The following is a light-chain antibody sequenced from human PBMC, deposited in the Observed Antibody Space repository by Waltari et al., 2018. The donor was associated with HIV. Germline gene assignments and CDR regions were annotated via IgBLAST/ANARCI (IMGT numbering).Light chain of an antibody. CDR3: QQYDDGPRGIT. V-gene: IGKV3-15*01. J-gene: IGKJ2*01. CDR2: EAA. CDR1: QSISGK. Sequence: EIVMTQSPPTLSVSPGQRVTLSCRASQSISGKVAWYQQRPGQAPRLLIYEAATRTTGIPARFSGSGSGTEFTLTISSLQSEDFATYFCQQYDDGPRGITFGQGTMLEIK.